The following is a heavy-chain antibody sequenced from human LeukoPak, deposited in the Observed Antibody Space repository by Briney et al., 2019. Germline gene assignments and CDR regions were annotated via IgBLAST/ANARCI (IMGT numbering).Heavy chain of an antibody. J-gene: IGHJ4*02. CDR3: ARDRVQIWSYVGTFDS. D-gene: IGHD5-18*01. CDR2: VSYDGTKI. Sequence: GGSLRLSCAASGFTFTTYTMHWVRQAPGKGLGWVAVVSYDGTKISYADSVKGRFTMSRDISKNTLYLQMNSLKPEDSALYYCARDRVQIWSYVGTFDSWGQGTLVTVSS. CDR1: GFTFTTYT. V-gene: IGHV3-30-3*01.